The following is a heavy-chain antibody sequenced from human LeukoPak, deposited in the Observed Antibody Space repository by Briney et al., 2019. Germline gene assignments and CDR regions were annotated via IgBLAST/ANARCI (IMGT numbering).Heavy chain of an antibody. CDR1: GFTFDDYA. CDR3: AKDRATSGFDAFDI. J-gene: IGHJ3*02. Sequence: PGRSLRLSCAASGFTFDDYAMHWVRQAPGKGLEWVSGISWNSGSIGYADSVKGRFTISRDNAKNSLYLQVNSLRAEDMALYYCAKDRATSGFDAFDIWGQGTMVTVSS. V-gene: IGHV3-9*03. CDR2: ISWNSGSI. D-gene: IGHD1-26*01.